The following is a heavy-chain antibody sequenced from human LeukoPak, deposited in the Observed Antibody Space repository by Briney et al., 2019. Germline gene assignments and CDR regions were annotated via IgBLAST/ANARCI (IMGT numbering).Heavy chain of an antibody. V-gene: IGHV4-34*01. CDR3: ARGPAGFDY. Sequence: PSETLSLTCAVYGGSFSGYYWSWIRQPPGKGLEWIGEINHSGSTNYNPSLKSRATISVDTSKDQFSLKLSSVTAADTAVYYCARGPAGFDYWGQGTLVTVSS. J-gene: IGHJ4*02. CDR2: INHSGST. CDR1: GGSFSGYY. D-gene: IGHD2-2*01.